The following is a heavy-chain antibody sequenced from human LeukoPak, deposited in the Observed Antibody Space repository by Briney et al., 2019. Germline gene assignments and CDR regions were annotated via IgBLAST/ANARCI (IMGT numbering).Heavy chain of an antibody. V-gene: IGHV4-31*03. CDR3: GRGYNWFDP. Sequence: SQTLSLTCTVSGGSISSGGYHWSWIRQHTGKGLEWIGYIYYSGSTYYNPSLKSRVTISVDTSKNQFSLKLSSVTAADTAVCYCGRGYNWFDPWGQGTLVTVSS. J-gene: IGHJ5*02. CDR2: IYYSGST. CDR1: GGSISSGGYH.